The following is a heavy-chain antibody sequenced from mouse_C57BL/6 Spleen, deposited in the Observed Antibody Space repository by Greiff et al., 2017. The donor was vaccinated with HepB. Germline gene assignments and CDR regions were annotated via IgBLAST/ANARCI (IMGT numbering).Heavy chain of an antibody. CDR2: IRNKANGYTT. CDR1: GFTFTDYY. D-gene: IGHD2-1*01. CDR3: ARYHGNYIFAY. Sequence: EVKLVESGGGLVQPGGSLSLSCAASGFTFTDYYMSWVRQPPGKALEWLGFIRNKANGYTTEYSASVKGRFTISRDNSQSILYLQMNALRAEDSATYYCARYHGNYIFAYWGQGTLVTVSA. V-gene: IGHV7-3*01. J-gene: IGHJ3*01.